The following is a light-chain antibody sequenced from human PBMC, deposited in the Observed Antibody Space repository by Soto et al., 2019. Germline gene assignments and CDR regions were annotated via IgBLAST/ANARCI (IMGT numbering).Light chain of an antibody. CDR3: QQFDSWPLT. CDR2: GAS. CDR1: QSVTTN. V-gene: IGKV3-15*01. Sequence: EVVMTQSPATLSVSAGERATLSCRASQSVTTNLAWHQQKPGQVPRLLFYGASTRATGIPARFSGSGSGTEFTLTIGSLQSEDFAVYYCQQFDSWPLTFGQGTRLEIK. J-gene: IGKJ5*01.